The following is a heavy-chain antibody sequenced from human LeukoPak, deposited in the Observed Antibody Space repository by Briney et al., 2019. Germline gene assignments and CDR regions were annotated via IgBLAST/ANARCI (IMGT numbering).Heavy chain of an antibody. CDR2: IHHSGST. Sequence: SETLSLTCTVSGGSITSGGYYWSWIRQPPGKGLEWIGYIHHSGSTYYNPSLKSRVTISVDRSKNQFSLKLSSVTAADTAVYYCARHDFAPFLFLVGAQFDYWGQGTLVTVSS. V-gene: IGHV4-30-2*01. J-gene: IGHJ4*02. CDR3: ARHDFAPFLFLVGAQFDY. CDR1: GGSITSGGYY. D-gene: IGHD3-3*01.